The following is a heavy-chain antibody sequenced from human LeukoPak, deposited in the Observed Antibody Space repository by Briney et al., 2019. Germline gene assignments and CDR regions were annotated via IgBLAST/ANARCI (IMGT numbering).Heavy chain of an antibody. CDR3: ASGLWDRRDYFDY. Sequence: ASVKVSCKASVGTFSSYAISWVRQAPGQGLEWMGWIIPIFGTANYAQKFQGRVTITADESTSTAYMELSSLRSEDTAVYYCASGLWDRRDYFDYWGQGTLVTVSS. CDR2: IIPIFGTA. V-gene: IGHV1-69*13. D-gene: IGHD3-16*01. CDR1: VGTFSSYA. J-gene: IGHJ4*02.